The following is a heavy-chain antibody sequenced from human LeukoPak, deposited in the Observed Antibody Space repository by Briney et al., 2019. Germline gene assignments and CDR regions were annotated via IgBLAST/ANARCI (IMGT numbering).Heavy chain of an antibody. CDR2: IYYSGST. Sequence: SETLSLTCTVSSGSISSYYWSWIRQPPGKGLEWIGHIYYSGSTNYNPSLKSRVTISVDTSKNQFSLKLSSVTAADTAVYYCARSGRIAAAGYYGMDVWGQGTTVTVSS. CDR3: ARSGRIAAAGYYGMDV. V-gene: IGHV4-59*08. CDR1: SGSISSYY. D-gene: IGHD6-13*01. J-gene: IGHJ6*02.